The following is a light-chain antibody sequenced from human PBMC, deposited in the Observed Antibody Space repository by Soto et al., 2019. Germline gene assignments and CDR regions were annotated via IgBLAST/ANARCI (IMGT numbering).Light chain of an antibody. CDR1: QTVSSW. V-gene: IGKV1-5*03. CDR2: KAY. CDR3: QHYNSYSEA. J-gene: IGKJ1*01. Sequence: DIVMTQSPATLSVSLGERVTITCRASQTVSSWVAWYHQKPGQAPKLLISKAYTLTSGVPARFSGSGSGTEFTLTIRGLQPDDFATYHCQHYNSYSEAFGQGTKVDIK.